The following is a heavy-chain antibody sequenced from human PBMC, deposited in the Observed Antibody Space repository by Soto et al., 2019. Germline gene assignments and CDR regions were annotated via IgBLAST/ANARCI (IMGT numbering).Heavy chain of an antibody. J-gene: IGHJ4*02. Sequence: PGGSLRLSCAASGFTFSIYAMTWVRQAPGKGLEWVSSISASSSNTYYADSVKGRFTISRDNSKSTLYLQMNSLRAEDTALYYCAKDESNSNPLYYFDYWGQGTLVTVSS. D-gene: IGHD5-18*01. V-gene: IGHV3-23*01. CDR3: AKDESNSNPLYYFDY. CDR1: GFTFSIYA. CDR2: ISASSSNT.